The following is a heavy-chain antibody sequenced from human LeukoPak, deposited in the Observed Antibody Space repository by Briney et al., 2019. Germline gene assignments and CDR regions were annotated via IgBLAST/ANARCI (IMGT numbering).Heavy chain of an antibody. Sequence: SETLSLTCTVSGGSISSGDYYWSWIRQSPGKGLEWIGYIHYTGGTNYNPSLKSRVTISVDTSKNQFSLKLSSVTAADTAVYYCARSSELNYQLLYYYYYMDVWGKGTTVTVSS. J-gene: IGHJ6*03. CDR3: ARSSELNYQLLYYYYYMDV. D-gene: IGHD2-2*01. V-gene: IGHV4-30-4*01. CDR2: IHYTGGT. CDR1: GGSISSGDYY.